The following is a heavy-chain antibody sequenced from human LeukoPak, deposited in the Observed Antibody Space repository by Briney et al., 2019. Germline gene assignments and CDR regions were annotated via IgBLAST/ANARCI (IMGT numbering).Heavy chain of an antibody. V-gene: IGHV3-30*02. CDR1: GFTFSSYG. CDR3: AKVSSTSWDNWFDP. CDR2: IRYDGSNK. Sequence: PGGSLRLSCAASGFTFSSYGMHWVRQAPGKGLEWVAFIRYDGSNKYYADSVKGRFTISRDNSKNTLYLQMNSLRAEDMAVYYCAKVSSTSWDNWFDPWGQGTLVTVSS. D-gene: IGHD2-2*01. J-gene: IGHJ5*02.